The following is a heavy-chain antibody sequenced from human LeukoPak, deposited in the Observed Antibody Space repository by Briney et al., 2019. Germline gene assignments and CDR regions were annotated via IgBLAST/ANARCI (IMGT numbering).Heavy chain of an antibody. CDR2: INSDGSST. V-gene: IGHV3-74*01. Sequence: PGGSLRLSCAASGFTFSSYWMHWVRQAPGKGLVWVSRINSDGSSTSYADSVKGRFTISRDNAKNTLYLQMNSLRAEDTAVYYYARDITGTTKYYYYYGMDVWGQGTTVTVSS. J-gene: IGHJ6*02. CDR1: GFTFSSYW. D-gene: IGHD1-20*01. CDR3: ARDITGTTKYYYYYGMDV.